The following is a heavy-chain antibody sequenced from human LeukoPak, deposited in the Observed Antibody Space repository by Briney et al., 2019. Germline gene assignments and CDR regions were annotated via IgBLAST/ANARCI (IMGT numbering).Heavy chain of an antibody. CDR3: ARELIVGAVDY. V-gene: IGHV1-69*05. J-gene: IGHJ4*02. D-gene: IGHD1-26*01. CDR1: GGTFSSYA. CDR2: IIPIFGTA. Sequence: GSSVKVSCKAPGGTFSSYAISWVRQAPGQGLEWMGRIIPIFGTANYAQKFQGRVTITTDESTSTAYMELSSLRSEDTAVYYCARELIVGAVDYWGQGTLVTVSS.